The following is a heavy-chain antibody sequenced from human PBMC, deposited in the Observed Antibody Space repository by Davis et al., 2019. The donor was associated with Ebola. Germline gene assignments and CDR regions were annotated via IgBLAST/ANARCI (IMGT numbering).Heavy chain of an antibody. CDR3: ARDGFYGDSVYYYYGMDV. D-gene: IGHD4-17*01. CDR2: INHSGST. J-gene: IGHJ6*02. Sequence: MPGGSLRLSCTASGFTFGDYAMSWVRQPPGKGLEWIGEINHSGSTNYNPSLKSRVTISVDTSKNQFPLKLSSVTAADTAVYYCARDGFYGDSVYYYYGMDVWGQGTTVTVSS. CDR1: GFTFGDYA. V-gene: IGHV4-34*01.